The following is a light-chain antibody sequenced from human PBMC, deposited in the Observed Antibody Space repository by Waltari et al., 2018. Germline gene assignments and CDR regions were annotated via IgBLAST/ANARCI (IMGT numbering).Light chain of an antibody. J-gene: IGLJ1*01. CDR3: GSYTSSTTLA. CDR2: DGS. V-gene: IGLV2-14*03. Sequence: WYQQHPGKPPKLLLDDGSNRPLEVSHRFSDSKSGNTASLTISGLQADDEAEYYCGSYTSSTTLAFGTGTKVTVL.